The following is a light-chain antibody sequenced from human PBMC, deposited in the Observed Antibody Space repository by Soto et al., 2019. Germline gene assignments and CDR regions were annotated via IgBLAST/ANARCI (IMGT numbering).Light chain of an antibody. Sequence: TQSPATLSVSPGEGATLSCRASQSISSALAWYQQKPGQAPRLLIYHASTRATGIPARFSGSGSGTEFTLTISSLQSEDSAVYYCQQYNNSPPNTFGGGTKGDIK. CDR3: QQYNNSPPNT. CDR2: HAS. V-gene: IGKV3-15*01. J-gene: IGKJ4*01. CDR1: QSISSA.